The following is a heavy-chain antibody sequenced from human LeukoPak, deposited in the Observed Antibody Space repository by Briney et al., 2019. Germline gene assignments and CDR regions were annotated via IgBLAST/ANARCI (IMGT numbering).Heavy chain of an antibody. V-gene: IGHV4-59*01. J-gene: IGHJ4*02. D-gene: IGHD5-18*01. Sequence: PSETLSLTCTVSGGSISSYYWSWIRQPPGKGLEWIGYIYYSGSTNYNPSLKSRVTISVDTSKNQFSLKLSSVTAADTAVYYCARDGGYSYGPGLYYFDYWGQGTLVTVSS. CDR3: ARDGGYSYGPGLYYFDY. CDR2: IYYSGST. CDR1: GGSISSYY.